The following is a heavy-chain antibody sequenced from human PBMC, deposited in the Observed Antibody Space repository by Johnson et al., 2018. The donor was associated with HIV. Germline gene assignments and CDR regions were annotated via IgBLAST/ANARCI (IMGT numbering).Heavy chain of an antibody. D-gene: IGHD4-11*01. V-gene: IGHV3-23*04. Sequence: VQLVESGGGLIQPGGSLRLSCVGSGFTFRTYAMSWVRQAPGKGLEWVSAITGSGNTPFYADSVKGRFTISRDNSKNTLYLQMNSLTAEDTAVYYCARVPYSNYPEAFDIWGQGTMVTVSS. CDR1: GFTFRTYA. CDR2: ITGSGNTP. CDR3: ARVPYSNYPEAFDI. J-gene: IGHJ3*02.